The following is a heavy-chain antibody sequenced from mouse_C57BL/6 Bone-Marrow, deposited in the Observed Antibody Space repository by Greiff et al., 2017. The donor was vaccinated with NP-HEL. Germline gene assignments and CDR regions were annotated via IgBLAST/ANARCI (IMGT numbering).Heavy chain of an antibody. D-gene: IGHD1-1*01. CDR2: INPNYGTT. CDR3: ARNYGNSYPFAY. Sequence: VQLQQSGTVLAKPGASVKISCKASGYSFTDYNMHWVKQSHGKSLEWIGAINPNYGTTSYNQKFKGKATLTADPSSSTAYMQLNSLTSEDSAVYYCARNYGNSYPFAYWGQGTLVTVSA. V-gene: IGHV1-39*01. CDR1: GYSFTDYN. J-gene: IGHJ3*01.